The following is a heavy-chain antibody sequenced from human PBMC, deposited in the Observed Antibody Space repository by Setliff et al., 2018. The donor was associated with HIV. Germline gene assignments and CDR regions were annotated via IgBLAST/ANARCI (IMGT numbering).Heavy chain of an antibody. Sequence: SETLSLTCAVSGGSISSSNWWSWVRQPPGKGLEWIGEIYFSGHTNYNPSLKSRVTISVDTSKSQFSLKLSSLTAADTAVYYCARGRTQWPNYNYFDPWGLGTLVTVSS. V-gene: IGHV4-4*02. CDR3: ARGRTQWPNYNYFDP. CDR1: GGSISSSNW. J-gene: IGHJ5*02. CDR2: IYFSGHT. D-gene: IGHD6-19*01.